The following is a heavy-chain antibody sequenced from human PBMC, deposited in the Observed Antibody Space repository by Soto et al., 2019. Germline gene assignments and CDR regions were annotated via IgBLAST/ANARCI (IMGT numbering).Heavy chain of an antibody. V-gene: IGHV3-74*01. CDR2: INSDGSST. CDR3: AREPRYCSSATCYGYFDY. J-gene: IGHJ4*02. D-gene: IGHD2-2*01. Sequence: GGSLRLSCAASGFTFSSYWMHWVRQAPGKWLVWVSRINSDGSSTNYADSVKGRFTISRDNAKSTLYLQMNSLRAEDTAIYYCAREPRYCSSATCYGYFDYWGQGALVTVSS. CDR1: GFTFSSYW.